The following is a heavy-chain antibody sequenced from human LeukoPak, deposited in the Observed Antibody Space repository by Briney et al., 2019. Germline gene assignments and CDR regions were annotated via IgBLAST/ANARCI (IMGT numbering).Heavy chain of an antibody. D-gene: IGHD3-22*01. Sequence: GGTLRLSCAASGFTFSSYGMSWVRQAPGKGLEWVSAISGSGGSTYYADSVKGRFTISRDNSKNTLYLQMNSLRAEDTAVYYCAKERGITMIVVARHPFDYWGQGTLVTVSS. CDR2: ISGSGGST. CDR1: GFTFSSYG. J-gene: IGHJ4*02. CDR3: AKERGITMIVVARHPFDY. V-gene: IGHV3-23*01.